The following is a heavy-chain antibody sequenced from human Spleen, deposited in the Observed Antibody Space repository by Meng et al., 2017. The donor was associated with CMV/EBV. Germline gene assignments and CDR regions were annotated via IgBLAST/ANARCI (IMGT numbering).Heavy chain of an antibody. CDR3: ARSYCRGTTCFKTLDY. Sequence: FTFSSYPMSWVRQAPGKGLEWVSGISGGGSITHYADSVKGRFTVSRDNSKNTLFLQVSSLRAEDTAVYFCARSYCRGTTCFKTLDYWGQGTLVTVSS. D-gene: IGHD2-2*01. CDR2: ISGGGSIT. V-gene: IGHV3-23*01. CDR1: FTFSSYP. J-gene: IGHJ4*02.